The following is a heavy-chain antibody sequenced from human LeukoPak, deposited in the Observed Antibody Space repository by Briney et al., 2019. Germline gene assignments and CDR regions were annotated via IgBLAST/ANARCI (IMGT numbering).Heavy chain of an antibody. CDR1: GFTSSSYG. Sequence: PGGSLRLSCAASGFTSSSYGMHWVRQAPGKGLEWVSFIRFDGSNKYYADSVKGRFTISRDNSKNTLYLQMNSLRAEDTAVYYCATNFYGSVRNGDYFDYWGQGTLVTVSS. V-gene: IGHV3-30*02. D-gene: IGHD3-10*01. J-gene: IGHJ4*02. CDR3: ATNFYGSVRNGDYFDY. CDR2: IRFDGSNK.